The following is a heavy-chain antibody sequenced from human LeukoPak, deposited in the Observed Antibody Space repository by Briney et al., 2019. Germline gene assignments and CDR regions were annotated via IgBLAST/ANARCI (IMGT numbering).Heavy chain of an antibody. CDR2: IIRTGGNT. V-gene: IGHV3-23*01. Sequence: GALRLSCAAAGFTFSNYAMNWVRRAPGKGRAWVSAIIRTGGNTYYVDSVKGRFTISRDNSETTLYLHMNSLRAEDTAVYYCAKSVRFEDYTNLPFDYWGQGTVVTVSS. CDR1: GFTFSNYA. J-gene: IGHJ4*02. D-gene: IGHD3-10*01. CDR3: AKSVRFEDYTNLPFDY.